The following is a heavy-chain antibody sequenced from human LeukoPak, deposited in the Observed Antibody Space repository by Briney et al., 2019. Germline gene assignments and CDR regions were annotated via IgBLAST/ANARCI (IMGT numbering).Heavy chain of an antibody. CDR3: ARGGLYGEDWFDP. CDR2: INPNSGGT. D-gene: IGHD4-17*01. J-gene: IGHJ5*02. V-gene: IGHV1-2*02. CDR1: GYTFTGYY. Sequence: GASVKVSCKASGYTFTGYYMHWVRQAPGQGLEWMGWINPNSGGTNYAQKFQGRDTMTRNTSISTAYMELSSLRSEDTAVYYCARGGLYGEDWFDPWGQGTLVTVSS.